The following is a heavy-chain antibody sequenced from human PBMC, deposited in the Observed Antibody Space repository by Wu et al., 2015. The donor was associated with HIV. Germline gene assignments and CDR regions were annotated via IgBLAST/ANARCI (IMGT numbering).Heavy chain of an antibody. CDR2: IIPIFGTA. J-gene: IGHJ6*01. CDR3: ARAPKGRGDSGYDNYYYYGMDV. D-gene: IGHD5-12*01. V-gene: IGHV1-69*13. Sequence: QVQLVQSGAEVKKPGSSVKVSCKASGGTFSSYAISWVRQAPGQGLEWMGRIIPIFGTANYAQKFQGRVTITADESTSTAYMELSSLRSEDTAVYYCARAPKGRGDSGYDNYYYYGMDVWGQGDHGSPVSS. CDR1: GGTFSSYA.